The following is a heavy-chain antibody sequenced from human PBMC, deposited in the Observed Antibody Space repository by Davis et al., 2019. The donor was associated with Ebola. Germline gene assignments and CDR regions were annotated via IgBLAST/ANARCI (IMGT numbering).Heavy chain of an antibody. CDR3: ARDRDFYDTSAYHPRGWFDL. J-gene: IGHJ5*02. CDR1: GFTFSDYY. Sequence: GESLKISCAASGFTFSDYYMSWIRQAPGKGLEWVSYISSSSSYTNYADSVKGRFTISRDNAKNSLYLQMNSLRAEDTAVYYCARDRDFYDTSAYHPRGWFDLWGQGTLVIVSS. D-gene: IGHD3-22*01. CDR2: ISSSSSYT. V-gene: IGHV3-11*06.